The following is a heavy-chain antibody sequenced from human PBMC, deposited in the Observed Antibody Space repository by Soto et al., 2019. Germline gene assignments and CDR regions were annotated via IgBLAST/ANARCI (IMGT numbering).Heavy chain of an antibody. Sequence: GGPLGRYCATSGFTFSSCTMGWVRQAPGKGLEWVSDIIDSGGSTYYADSVKGRFTISRDNSKSTLYLQMNSLRAEDTALYYCAKGRSYYYYYGVDVWGQGTTVTVS. V-gene: IGHV3-23*01. J-gene: IGHJ6*02. CDR3: AKGRSYYYYYGVDV. CDR1: GFTFSSCT. CDR2: IIDSGGST.